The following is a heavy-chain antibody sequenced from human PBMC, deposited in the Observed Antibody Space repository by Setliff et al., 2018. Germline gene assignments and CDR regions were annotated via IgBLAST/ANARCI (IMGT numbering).Heavy chain of an antibody. CDR2: IYYSGST. V-gene: IGHV4-39*07. CDR1: CGSISSSSYY. CDR3: ARVAGSGYLDRCFDP. D-gene: IGHD3-22*01. J-gene: IGHJ5*02. Sequence: SETLSLTCTVSCGSISSSSYYWGWIRQPPGKGLEWIGSIYYSGSTYYNPSLKSRVTISLDTSKNQFSLKLISVTAADTAVYYCARVAGSGYLDRCFDPWGQGTLVTVSS.